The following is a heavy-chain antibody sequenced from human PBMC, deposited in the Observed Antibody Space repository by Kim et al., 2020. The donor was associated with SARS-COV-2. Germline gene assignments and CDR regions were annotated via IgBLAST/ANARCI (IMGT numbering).Heavy chain of an antibody. Sequence: GGSLRLSCTASGFSFSNYAMNWVRQAPGKGLEWVGIISTSGGSTYYADSVKGRFAISRDNSKNTLYLQMSALRAEDTAVYYCAKVPSNRLTNTGSYYGVDVWGQGTTVTVSS. V-gene: IGHV3-23*01. CDR2: ISTSGGST. D-gene: IGHD3-9*01. CDR1: GFSFSNYA. J-gene: IGHJ6*02. CDR3: AKVPSNRLTNTGSYYGVDV.